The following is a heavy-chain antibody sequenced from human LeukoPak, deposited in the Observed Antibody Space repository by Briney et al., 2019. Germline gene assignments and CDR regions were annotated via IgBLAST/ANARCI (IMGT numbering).Heavy chain of an antibody. CDR3: ARSIFGVVSFDS. CDR1: GGSINTYY. Sequence: PSETLSLTCTVSGGSINTYYWSWIRQPPGKGLEWIAYVYQTGHTNYNPSFTSRATISIDTSKNQFFLKLSSVSAADTAVYYCARSIFGVVSFDSWGQGTLVTVPS. CDR2: VYQTGHT. J-gene: IGHJ4*02. V-gene: IGHV4-59*01. D-gene: IGHD3-3*01.